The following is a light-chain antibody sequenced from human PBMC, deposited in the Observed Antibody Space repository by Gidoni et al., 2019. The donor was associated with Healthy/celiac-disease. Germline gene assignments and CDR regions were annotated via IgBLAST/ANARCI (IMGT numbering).Light chain of an antibody. CDR1: SLRSYY. J-gene: IGLJ2*01. V-gene: IGLV3-19*01. Sequence: SSELPQDPAVSVALGQTVRLTCQGDSLRSYYASWYQQTPGQAPVLVIYGKNNRPSGIPDRFSGSSSGNTASLTITGAQAEDEADYYCNSRDSSGNHHVVFGGGTKLTVL. CDR2: GKN. CDR3: NSRDSSGNHHVV.